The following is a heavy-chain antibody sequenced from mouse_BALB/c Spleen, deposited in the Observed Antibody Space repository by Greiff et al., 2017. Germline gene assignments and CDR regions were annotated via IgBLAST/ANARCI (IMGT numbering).Heavy chain of an antibody. V-gene: IGHV1-69*01. CDR3: ARDRDYGSSPYYAMDY. D-gene: IGHD1-1*01. CDR1: GYTFTDYW. Sequence: VQLQQPGAELVMPGASVKMSCKASGYTFTDYWMHWVKQRPGQGLEWIGAIDTSDSYTSYNQKFKGKATLTVDESSSTAYMQLSSLTSEDSAVYYCARDRDYGSSPYYAMDYWGQGTSVTVSS. CDR2: IDTSDSYT. J-gene: IGHJ4*01.